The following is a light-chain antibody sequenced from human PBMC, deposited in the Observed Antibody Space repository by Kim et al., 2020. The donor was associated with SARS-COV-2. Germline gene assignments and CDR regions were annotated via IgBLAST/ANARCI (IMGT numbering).Light chain of an antibody. V-gene: IGKV1-5*01. CDR1: QSISSW. Sequence: SASVGDRVTITCRASQSISSWLAWYKQKPGKAPKLLIYDASSLESGVPSRFSGSGSGTEFTLTISSLQPDEFATYYCQQYNSYAFTFGQGTKLEIK. CDR3: QQYNSYAFT. J-gene: IGKJ2*01. CDR2: DAS.